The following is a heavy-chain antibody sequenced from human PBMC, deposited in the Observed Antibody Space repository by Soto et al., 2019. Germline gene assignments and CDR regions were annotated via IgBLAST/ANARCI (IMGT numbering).Heavy chain of an antibody. V-gene: IGHV1-2*04. J-gene: IGHJ3*02. CDR3: ARGPYYDFWSGYYGGAFDI. Sequence: ASVKVSCKASGYTFTGYYMHWVRQAPGQGLEWMGWINPNSGGTNYAQKFQGWVTMTRDTSISTAYMELSRLRSDDTAVYYCARGPYYDFWSGYYGGAFDIWGQGTMVTVSS. CDR2: INPNSGGT. D-gene: IGHD3-3*01. CDR1: GYTFTGYY.